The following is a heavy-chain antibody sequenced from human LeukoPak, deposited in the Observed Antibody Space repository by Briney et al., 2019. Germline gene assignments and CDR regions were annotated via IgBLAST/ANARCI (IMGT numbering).Heavy chain of an antibody. Sequence: GGSLRLSCAASGFTFSSYEMNWVRQAPGKGLEWVGRIKSKTDGGTTDYAAPVKGRFTISRDDSKNTLYLQMNSLKTEDTAVYYCTTDHPYDILTGPHIDYWGQGTLVTVSS. CDR1: GFTFSSYE. J-gene: IGHJ4*02. CDR3: TTDHPYDILTGPHIDY. V-gene: IGHV3-15*01. CDR2: IKSKTDGGTT. D-gene: IGHD3-9*01.